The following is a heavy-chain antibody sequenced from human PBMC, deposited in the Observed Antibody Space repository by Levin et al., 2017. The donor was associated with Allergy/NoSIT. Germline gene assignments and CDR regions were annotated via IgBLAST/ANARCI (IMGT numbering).Heavy chain of an antibody. V-gene: IGHV3-49*04. CDR3: TWGDSGYGS. CDR1: GFTFGDYA. CDR2: IRSKAYGGTT. Sequence: GGSLRLSCTASGFTFGDYAMSWVRQAPGKGLEWVGFIRSKAYGGTTEYAASVKGRFTISRDDSKSIAYLQMNSLKTEDTAVYYCTWGDSGYGSWGQGTLVTVSS. J-gene: IGHJ4*02. D-gene: IGHD5-12*01.